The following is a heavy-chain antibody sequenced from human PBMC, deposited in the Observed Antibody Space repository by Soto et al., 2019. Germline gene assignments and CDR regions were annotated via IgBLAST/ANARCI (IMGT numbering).Heavy chain of an antibody. CDR2: IKSKADGGTT. J-gene: IGHJ4*02. CDR1: GFSCSDAW. V-gene: IGHV3-15*01. Sequence: GGSLRLSCAASGFSCSDAWMNWVRQAPGKGLEWVGRIKSKADGGTTDYAAPVKGRFTVSRDDSKNTLYLQMNSLKIEDTAVYYCTKDPPIGGRRFNYWGQGTLVTVSS. D-gene: IGHD3-16*01. CDR3: TKDPPIGGRRFNY.